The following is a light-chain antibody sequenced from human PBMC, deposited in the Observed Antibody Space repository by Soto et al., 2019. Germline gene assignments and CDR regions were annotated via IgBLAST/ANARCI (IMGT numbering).Light chain of an antibody. Sequence: QSALTQPPSASGTPGQRVTISCSGSSSNIGSNYVYWYQQLPGTAPKLLIYQNSQRPSGVPDRFSGSKSGTSASLAITGLQAEDEADYYCQSYDSSLSGSRVFGTGTTVTAL. CDR1: SSNIGSNY. CDR3: QSYDSSLSGSRV. CDR2: QNS. J-gene: IGLJ1*01. V-gene: IGLV1-47*01.